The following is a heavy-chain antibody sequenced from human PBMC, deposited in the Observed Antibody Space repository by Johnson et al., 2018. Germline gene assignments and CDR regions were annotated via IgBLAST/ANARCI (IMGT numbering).Heavy chain of an antibody. Sequence: VQLVQSGGGVVQPGRSLRLSCAASGFTFSSYGMHWVRQAPGKGLEWVSYISSSGSTIYYADSVKGRFTISRDNAKNSLYLQMNSLRAEDTAVYYCAGGSRNYDMLTGYVCYYYYDMDVWGKGTTVTVS. CDR3: AGGSRNYDMLTGYVCYYYYDMDV. J-gene: IGHJ6*03. V-gene: IGHV3-48*04. CDR2: ISSSGSTI. D-gene: IGHD3-9*01. CDR1: GFTFSSYG.